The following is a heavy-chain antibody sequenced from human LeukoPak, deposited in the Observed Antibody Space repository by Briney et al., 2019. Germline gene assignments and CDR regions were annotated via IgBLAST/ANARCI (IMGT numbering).Heavy chain of an antibody. V-gene: IGHV4-39*01. J-gene: IGHJ4*02. Sequence: SETLSLTCTVSGGSISSSSYSWGWIRQPPGKGLEWIGSIYYSGSTYYNPSLKSRVTISVDTSKNQFSLKLSSVTAADTAVYYCASSYYDFWSGYPFDYWGQGTLVTVSS. CDR2: IYYSGST. CDR3: ASSYYDFWSGYPFDY. D-gene: IGHD3-3*01. CDR1: GGSISSSSYS.